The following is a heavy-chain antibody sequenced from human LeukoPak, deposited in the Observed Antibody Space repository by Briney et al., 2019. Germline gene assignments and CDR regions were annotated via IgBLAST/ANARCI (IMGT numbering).Heavy chain of an antibody. D-gene: IGHD1-26*01. J-gene: IGHJ4*02. V-gene: IGHV4-59*12. Sequence: SETLSLTRTVSGGSISSYYWSWIRQPPGKGLEWIGYIYYGGSTNYNPSLKSRVTISVDTSKNQFSLKLSSVTAADTAVYYCARGKLIDYWGQGTLVTVSS. CDR3: ARGKLIDY. CDR2: IYYGGST. CDR1: GGSISSYY.